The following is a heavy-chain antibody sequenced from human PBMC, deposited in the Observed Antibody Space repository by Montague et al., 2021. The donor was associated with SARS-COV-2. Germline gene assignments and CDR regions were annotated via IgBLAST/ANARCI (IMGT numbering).Heavy chain of an antibody. CDR2: IYYTGST. CDR3: ARNRGWGPRGAGYIDL. CDR1: GGSISGYNYY. D-gene: IGHD7-27*01. V-gene: IGHV4-31*03. J-gene: IGHJ2*01. Sequence: TLSLTCTVSGGSISGYNYYWTWIRQHPGKGLEWLAYIYYTGSTYYNPSLQSRLRTSLDTSKNQFSLTLISVTAADTAIYYCARNRGWGPRGAGYIDLWGRGTLVTVSS.